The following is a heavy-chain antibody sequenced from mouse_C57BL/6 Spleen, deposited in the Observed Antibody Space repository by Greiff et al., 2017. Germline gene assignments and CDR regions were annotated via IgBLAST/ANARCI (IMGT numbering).Heavy chain of an antibody. Sequence: QVQLQQPGAELVRPGSSVKLSCKASGYTFTSYWMHWVKQRPIQGLEWIGNIDPSDSATHYNQKFKDKATLTVDKSSSTAYMQLSSLTSEDSAVYYCARGGGYYTGYFDVWGTGTTVTVSS. J-gene: IGHJ1*03. D-gene: IGHD2-3*01. CDR2: IDPSDSAT. V-gene: IGHV1-52*01. CDR3: ARGGGYYTGYFDV. CDR1: GYTFTSYW.